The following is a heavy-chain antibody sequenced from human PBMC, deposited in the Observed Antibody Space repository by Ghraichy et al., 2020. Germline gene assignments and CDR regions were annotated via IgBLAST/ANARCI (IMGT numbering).Heavy chain of an antibody. CDR3: ARDSPNHYYYDSSGLDY. J-gene: IGHJ4*02. Sequence: GGSLRLSCAASGFTFSSYWMSWVRQAPGKGLEWVANIKQDGSEKYYVDSVKGRFTISRDNAKNSLYLQMNSLRAEDTAVYYCARDSPNHYYYDSSGLDYWGQGTLVTVSS. D-gene: IGHD3-22*01. CDR2: IKQDGSEK. CDR1: GFTFSSYW. V-gene: IGHV3-7*01.